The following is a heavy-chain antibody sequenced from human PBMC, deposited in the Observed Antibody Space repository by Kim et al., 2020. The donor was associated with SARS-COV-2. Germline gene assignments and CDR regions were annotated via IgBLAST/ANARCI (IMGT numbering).Heavy chain of an antibody. J-gene: IGHJ4*02. CDR1: GFIFDTYA. Sequence: GGSLRLSCAASGFIFDTYAMHWVRQTPGRRLEYVSAISSNGADPYYADSVKGRFIISRDNSKNTMYLQMGRLRAEDMAVYYCAREGRHCSGTACYLFDYWGQVTLITVTS. CDR2: ISSNGADP. V-gene: IGHV3-64*02. CDR3: AREGRHCSGTACYLFDY. D-gene: IGHD2-2*01.